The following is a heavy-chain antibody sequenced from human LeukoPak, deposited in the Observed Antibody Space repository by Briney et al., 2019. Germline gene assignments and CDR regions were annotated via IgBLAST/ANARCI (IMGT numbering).Heavy chain of an antibody. J-gene: IGHJ4*02. V-gene: IGHV3-53*01. CDR3: ARYCSSTSCLYFDY. CDR1: GFTVSSNY. CDR2: IYSGGST. D-gene: IGHD2-2*01. Sequence: GGSLRLSCAASGFTVSSNYMSWVRQAPGKGLEWVSVIYSGGSTYYADSVKGRFTISSDNSKNTLYLQMNSLRAEDTAVYYCARYCSSTSCLYFDYWGQGTLVTVSS.